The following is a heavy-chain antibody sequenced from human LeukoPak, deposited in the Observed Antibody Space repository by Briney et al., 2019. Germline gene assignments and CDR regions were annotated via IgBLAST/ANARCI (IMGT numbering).Heavy chain of an antibody. D-gene: IGHD2-15*01. CDR2: ISSGGSTI. Sequence: GGSLRLSCAASGFTFSSYSMNWVRQAPGKGLEWVSYISSGGSTIYYADSVKGRFTISRDNAKNSLDLQMNSLRDEDTAVYYCARARASGRSGFDYWGQGTLVTVSS. J-gene: IGHJ4*02. CDR3: ARARASGRSGFDY. CDR1: GFTFSSYS. V-gene: IGHV3-48*02.